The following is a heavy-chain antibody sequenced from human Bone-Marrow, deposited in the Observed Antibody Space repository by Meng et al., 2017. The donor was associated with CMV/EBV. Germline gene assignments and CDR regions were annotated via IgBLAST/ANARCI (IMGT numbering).Heavy chain of an antibody. CDR1: GYTFTSYG. CDR2: ISAYNGNT. CDR3: ARDWGRVPASCYKEWCFKYYGMDV. D-gene: IGHD2-2*02. J-gene: IGHJ6*02. Sequence: APVKVSCKASGYTFTSYGISWVRQAPGQGLEWMGWISAYNGNTNYAQKLQGRVTMTTDTSTSTAYMELRSLRSDDTAVYYCARDWGRVPASCYKEWCFKYYGMDVWGQGTTVTVSS. V-gene: IGHV1-18*01.